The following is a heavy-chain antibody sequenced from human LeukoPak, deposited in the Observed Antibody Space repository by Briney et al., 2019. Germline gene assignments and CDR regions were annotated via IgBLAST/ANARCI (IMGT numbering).Heavy chain of an antibody. V-gene: IGHV3-30*18. J-gene: IGHJ4*02. Sequence: PGGSLRLSCGAWGFTLSKYGMQGVRQARGRGREGGADISYDGGEQHYGDSVKGQFSISRDDSKSTIYLQMNTLRAEDTAVYSCAKGLCDFWSGFSAFDYWGQGTLVTVSS. CDR3: AKGLCDFWSGFSAFDY. CDR2: ISYDGGEQ. CDR1: GFTLSKYG. D-gene: IGHD3-3*01.